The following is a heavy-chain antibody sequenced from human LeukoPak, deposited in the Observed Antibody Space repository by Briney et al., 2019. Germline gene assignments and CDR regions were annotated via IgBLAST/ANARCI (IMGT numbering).Heavy chain of an antibody. J-gene: IGHJ6*02. CDR2: IYDSGTT. D-gene: IGHD5-12*01. CDR3: ARHYGGYVSYGLDV. CDR1: GGSISSYN. Sequence: SETLSLTCTVSGGSISSYNWSWIRQAPGKGLEWIGYIYDSGTTNYNPSLKSRVTISVDTSKNQFSLKLSSATAADTAVYYCARHYGGYVSYGLDVWGQGTAVTVSS. V-gene: IGHV4-59*01.